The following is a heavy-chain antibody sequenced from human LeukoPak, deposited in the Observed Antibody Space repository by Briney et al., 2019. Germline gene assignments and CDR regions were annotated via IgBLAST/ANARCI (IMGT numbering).Heavy chain of an antibody. D-gene: IGHD5-12*01. J-gene: IGHJ4*02. CDR1: GGTFSSYA. V-gene: IGHV1-69*05. CDR2: IIPIFGTA. Sequence: SVKVSCKASGGTFSSYAISWVRQAPGQGLEWMGGIIPIFGTANYAQKFQGRVTITTDESTSTAYMELSSLRSEDTAVYCCARDTRTVMSGYDYGYFDYWGQGTLVTVSS. CDR3: ARDTRTVMSGYDYGYFDY.